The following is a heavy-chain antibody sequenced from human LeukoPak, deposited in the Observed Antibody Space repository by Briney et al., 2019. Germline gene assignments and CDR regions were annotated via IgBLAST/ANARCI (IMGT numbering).Heavy chain of an antibody. CDR2: SSYTGST. Sequence: SETLSLTCTVSGGSISSNYWSWIRQPPGKGLEWITYSSYTGSTNYNPSLKSRVTISVDTSKNQFSLKLSSVTAADTAVYYCARRYSSSSLWAYWGQGTLVTVSS. V-gene: IGHV4-59*12. CDR1: GGSISSNY. CDR3: ARRYSSSSLWAY. D-gene: IGHD6-6*01. J-gene: IGHJ4*02.